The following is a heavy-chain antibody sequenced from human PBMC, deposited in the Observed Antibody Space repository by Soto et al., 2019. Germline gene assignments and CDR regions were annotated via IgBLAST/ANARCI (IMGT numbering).Heavy chain of an antibody. CDR2: IIPILGIA. CDR3: ARDRGYCTNGVCYRRSAGYYFDY. V-gene: IGHV1-69*04. Sequence: GASVKVSCKASGGTFSSYTISWVRQAPGQGLEWMGRIIPILGIANYAQKFQGRVTITADKSTSTAYMELSSLRSEDTAVYYCARDRGYCTNGVCYRRSAGYYFDYWGQGTLVTVSS. D-gene: IGHD2-8*01. CDR1: GGTFSSYT. J-gene: IGHJ4*02.